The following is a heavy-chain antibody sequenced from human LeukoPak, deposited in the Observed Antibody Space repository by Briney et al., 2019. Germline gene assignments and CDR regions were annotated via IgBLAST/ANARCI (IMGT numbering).Heavy chain of an antibody. Sequence: GGSLTLSCAASGFTVSSNYMSWVRQAPGKGLEWVSVIYSGGSTYYADSVKGRFTISRDNSKNTLYLQMNSLRAEDTAVYYCARETPELPMFDPWGQGTLVTVSS. CDR1: GFTVSSNY. CDR2: IYSGGST. V-gene: IGHV3-66*02. CDR3: ARETPELPMFDP. J-gene: IGHJ5*02. D-gene: IGHD3-10*01.